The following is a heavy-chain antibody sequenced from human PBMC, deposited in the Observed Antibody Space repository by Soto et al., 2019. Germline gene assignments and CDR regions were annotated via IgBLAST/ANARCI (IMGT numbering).Heavy chain of an antibody. V-gene: IGHV1-69*06. Sequence: QVQLVQSGAEVKKPGSSVKVSCKASEDTFVSYAITWVRQAPGQGLEWMGRVVPILGSTNYAQKFQGRVTFTADNSTNTAYMELSSLRSEDTAMYYCARGEPFILVLELWGQGTMVIVSS. CDR2: VVPILGST. CDR3: ARGEPFILVLEL. D-gene: IGHD3-3*01. CDR1: EDTFVSYA. J-gene: IGHJ3*01.